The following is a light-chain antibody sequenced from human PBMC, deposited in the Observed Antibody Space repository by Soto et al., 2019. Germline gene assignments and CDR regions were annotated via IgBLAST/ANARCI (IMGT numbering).Light chain of an antibody. CDR2: KAS. J-gene: IGKJ1*01. Sequence: DIQMTQAPYTLSASLGARVTLTRRASQSISSWLAWYQQKKGKAPKLLIYKASSLESGVPSRFSGSVYGTEFTLTISSLQTDDFATYYCQQYNSYSWTFGQGTQVDIK. V-gene: IGKV1-5*03. CDR1: QSISSW. CDR3: QQYNSYSWT.